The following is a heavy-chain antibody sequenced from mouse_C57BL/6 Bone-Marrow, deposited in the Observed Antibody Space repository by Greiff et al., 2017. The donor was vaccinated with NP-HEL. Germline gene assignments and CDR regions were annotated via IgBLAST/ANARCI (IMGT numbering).Heavy chain of an antibody. J-gene: IGHJ2*01. D-gene: IGHD1-1*01. CDR2: ISNGGGST. Sequence: VKLVESGGGLVQPGGSLKLSCAASGFTFSDYYMYWVRQTPEKRLEWVAYISNGGGSTYYPDTVKGRFTISRDNAKNTLYLQMSRLKSEDTAMYYCARLRSSYFDYWGQGTTLTVSS. CDR1: GFTFSDYY. CDR3: ARLRSSYFDY. V-gene: IGHV5-12*01.